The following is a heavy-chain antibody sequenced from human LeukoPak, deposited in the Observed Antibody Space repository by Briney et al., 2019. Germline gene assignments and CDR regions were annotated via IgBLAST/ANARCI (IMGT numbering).Heavy chain of an antibody. CDR3: ARRDIVVVPAATQNYYYYYMDV. V-gene: IGHV4-4*09. D-gene: IGHD2-2*01. CDR1: GGHIGSYY. Sequence: SETLSLTCTVSGGHIGSYYWSWIRQPPGKGLERIGHIYTSGRTNYKPSLKSRVTISVDTSKDQFSLKVSSVTAADTAVYYCARRDIVVVPAATQNYYYYYMDVWGKGTTVTVSS. J-gene: IGHJ6*03. CDR2: IYTSGRT.